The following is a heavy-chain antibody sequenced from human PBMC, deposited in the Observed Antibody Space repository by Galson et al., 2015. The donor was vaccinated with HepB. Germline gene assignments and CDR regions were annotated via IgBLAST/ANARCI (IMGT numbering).Heavy chain of an antibody. D-gene: IGHD3-10*01. CDR2: IIPIFGTA. Sequence: SVKVSCKASGGTFSSYAISWVRQAPGQGLEWMGGIIPIFGTANYAQKFQGRVTITADESTSTAYMELSSLRSEDTAAYYCARFYYASYDMDVWGQGTTVTVSS. J-gene: IGHJ6*02. V-gene: IGHV1-69*13. CDR3: ARFYYASYDMDV. CDR1: GGTFSSYA.